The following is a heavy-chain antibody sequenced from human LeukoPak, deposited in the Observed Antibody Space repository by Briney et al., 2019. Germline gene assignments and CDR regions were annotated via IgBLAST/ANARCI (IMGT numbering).Heavy chain of an antibody. CDR3: ASHLYCDSTTCYAGGSYFQH. CDR2: FYYSGST. V-gene: IGHV4-39*01. J-gene: IGHJ1*01. Sequence: KPSETLSLTCTVSGGSISSSSYYWGWIRQPPGKGLEWIGSFYYSGSTYYNPSLKSRVTISVDTSKNQFSLRLSSVTAADTAVYYCASHLYCDSTTCYAGGSYFQHWGQGTLVTVFS. CDR1: GGSISSSSYY. D-gene: IGHD2-2*01.